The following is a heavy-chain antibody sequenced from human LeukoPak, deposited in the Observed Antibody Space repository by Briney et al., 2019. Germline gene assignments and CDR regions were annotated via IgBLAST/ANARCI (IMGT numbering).Heavy chain of an antibody. J-gene: IGHJ4*02. CDR1: GYTFTSYD. CDR2: MNPNSGNT. V-gene: IGHV1-8*01. Sequence: ASVKVSCKASGYTFTSYDINWVRQATGQGLEWMGWMNPNSGNTGYAQKFQGRVTMTRSTSISTAYMELSSLRSEDTAVYYCARAHDFWSGYPDYWGQGTLVTVSS. CDR3: ARAHDFWSGYPDY. D-gene: IGHD3-3*01.